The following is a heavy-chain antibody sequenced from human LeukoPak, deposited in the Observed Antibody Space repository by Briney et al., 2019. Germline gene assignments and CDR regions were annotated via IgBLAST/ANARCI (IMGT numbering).Heavy chain of an antibody. D-gene: IGHD3-3*01. CDR1: GFTFSSYG. CDR2: ISYDGSNK. V-gene: IGHV3-30*18. CDR3: AKDPYSYYDFWSGYRGNYYYGTDV. Sequence: SLRLSCAASGFTFSSYGMHWVRQAPGKGLEWVAVISYDGSNKYYADSVKGRFTISRDNSKNTLYLQMNSLRAEDTAVYYCAKDPYSYYDFWSGYRGNYYYGTDVWGQGTTVTVSS. J-gene: IGHJ6*02.